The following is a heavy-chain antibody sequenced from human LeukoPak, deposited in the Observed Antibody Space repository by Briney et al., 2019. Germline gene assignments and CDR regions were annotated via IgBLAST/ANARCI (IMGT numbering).Heavy chain of an antibody. V-gene: IGHV4-59*08. CDR3: ARGLDYGDYYFDY. CDR1: GGSISSYY. CDR2: IYYSGST. Sequence: SETLSLTCTVSGGSISSYYWSWIRQPPGKGLEWIGYIYYSGSTNYNPSLKSRVTISVDPSKNQFSLKLSSVTAADTAVYYCARGLDYGDYYFDYWGQGTLVTVSS. J-gene: IGHJ4*02. D-gene: IGHD4-17*01.